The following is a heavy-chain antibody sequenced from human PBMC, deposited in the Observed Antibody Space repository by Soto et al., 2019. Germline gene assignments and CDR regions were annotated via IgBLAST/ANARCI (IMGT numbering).Heavy chain of an antibody. Sequence: QVQLVQSGAEVKKPGSSVKVSCKASGGTLNNYGISWVRQAPGQGLEWMGGIIPLFDTSNYAQKFQGRVTFTADESTSTAYMELNSLRSEDTAIYYCARDVDKEATFHSRFDSWGQGNLVNVSS. CDR2: IIPLFDTS. J-gene: IGHJ5*01. CDR3: ARDVDKEATFHSRFDS. D-gene: IGHD5-12*01. V-gene: IGHV1-69*12. CDR1: GGTLNNYG.